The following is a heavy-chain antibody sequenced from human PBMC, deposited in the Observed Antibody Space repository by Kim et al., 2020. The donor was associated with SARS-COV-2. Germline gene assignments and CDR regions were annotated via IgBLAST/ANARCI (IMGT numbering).Heavy chain of an antibody. D-gene: IGHD2-2*01. CDR3: ANGGSSSSWAHLY. CDR2: IWYDGSKK. J-gene: IGHJ4*02. Sequence: GGSLRLSCAASGFTFSSYVMHWVRQAPGKGLEWVAVIWYDGSKKYYVDSVKGRFTISRDNSKNTLYLQMNSLRSEDTAVYYCANGGSSSSWAHLYWGQGTLVTVSS. CDR1: GFTFSSYV. V-gene: IGHV3-33*06.